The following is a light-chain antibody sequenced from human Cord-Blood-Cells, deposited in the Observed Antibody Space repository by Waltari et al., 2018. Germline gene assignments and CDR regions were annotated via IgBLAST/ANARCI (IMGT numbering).Light chain of an antibody. CDR2: RNN. V-gene: IGLV1-47*01. Sequence: QSVLTQPPSASGTPGQRVTIPCSARSSNIGCTYVYWYQQLPGTAPKLLIYRNNQRPSGVPDRFSGSKSGTSASLAISGLRSEDEADYYCAAWDDSLSGRVVFGGGTKLTVL. CDR1: SSNIGCTY. CDR3: AAWDDSLSGRVV. J-gene: IGLJ2*01.